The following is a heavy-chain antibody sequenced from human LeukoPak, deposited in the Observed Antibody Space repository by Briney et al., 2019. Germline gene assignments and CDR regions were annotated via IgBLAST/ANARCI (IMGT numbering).Heavy chain of an antibody. CDR2: IYTSGTT. D-gene: IGHD4-11*01. CDR1: GGSINNYY. CDR3: ARGDYSNYANWFDP. Sequence: SETLSLTCTVSGGSINNYYWSWIRQPAGKGLEWIGRIYTSGTTNYNPSLKSRATMSVDTSRNQFSLRLTSVTAADTAVYYCARGDYSNYANWFDPWGPGTLVTVSS. J-gene: IGHJ5*02. V-gene: IGHV4-4*07.